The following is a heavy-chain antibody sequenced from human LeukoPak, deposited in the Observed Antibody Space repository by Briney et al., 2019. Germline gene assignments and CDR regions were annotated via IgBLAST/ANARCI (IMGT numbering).Heavy chain of an antibody. CDR3: AKDRGRTWVQVAN. J-gene: IGHJ4*02. V-gene: IGHV3-21*04. D-gene: IGHD2-15*01. Sequence: GGSLRLSCAASGFTFSSYSMNWVRQAPGKGLEWVSSISSRSSYISYADSVKGRFTISRDNSKNTLYLQMNSLRVEDTAVYYCAKDRGRTWVQVANWGQGTLVTVSS. CDR2: ISSRSSYI. CDR1: GFTFSSYS.